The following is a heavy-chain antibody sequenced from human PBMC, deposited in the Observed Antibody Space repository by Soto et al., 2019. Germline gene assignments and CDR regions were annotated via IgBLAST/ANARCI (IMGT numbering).Heavy chain of an antibody. CDR3: ARDGSSGYPFWGDDAFDI. CDR1: GYTFTSYG. D-gene: IGHD3-22*01. CDR2: ISAYNGNT. Sequence: QVQLVQSGAEVKKPGASVKVSCKASGYTFTSYGISWVRQAPGQGLEWMGWISAYNGNTNYAQKLQGRVTMTTDTSTSTPYLELRRLRSDDTGLYYGARDGSSGYPFWGDDAFDIWGQGTMVTVSS. J-gene: IGHJ3*02. V-gene: IGHV1-18*01.